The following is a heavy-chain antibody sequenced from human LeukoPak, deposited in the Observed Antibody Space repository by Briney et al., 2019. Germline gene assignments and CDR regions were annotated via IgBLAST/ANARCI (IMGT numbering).Heavy chain of an antibody. V-gene: IGHV4-59*11. D-gene: IGHD6-13*01. Sequence: SETLSLTRTVSGDSISGHYWNWIRQTPGKGLEWIGYIYYSGTTNYNPSLKSRVTISLDTSKNQFSLKLSSVTAADTAVYYCARESYSSSWYADYWGQGTLVTVSS. CDR1: GDSISGHY. CDR3: ARESYSSSWYADY. J-gene: IGHJ4*02. CDR2: IYYSGTT.